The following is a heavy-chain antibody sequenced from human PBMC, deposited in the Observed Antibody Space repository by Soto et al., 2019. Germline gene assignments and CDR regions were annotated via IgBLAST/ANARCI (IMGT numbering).Heavy chain of an antibody. CDR2: ISAYNGNT. V-gene: IGHV1-18*01. CDR3: ARDSPPVDY. J-gene: IGHJ4*02. CDR1: GYTFTNYA. Sequence: QGQLVQSGAEVKKPGASVTVSCKASGYTFTNYAISWVRQAPGQGLERMGWISAYNGNTNYAQKLRGRVNMTTDTSTSTAYMELRSLISDDTAVDYCARDSPPVDYWGQGTLVTVSS.